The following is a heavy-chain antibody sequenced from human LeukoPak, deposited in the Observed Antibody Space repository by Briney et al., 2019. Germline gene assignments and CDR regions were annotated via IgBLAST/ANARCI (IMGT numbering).Heavy chain of an antibody. Sequence: GGSLRLSCAASGFTLRSYGMNWVRQAPGKGLEWVAFMRNDGSNEYYADSVRGRFTISRDTSRNTLYLQMNSLRAEDTAVYYCARGVESYAFDIWGQGTMVTVSS. V-gene: IGHV3-30*02. CDR2: MRNDGSNE. CDR3: ARGVESYAFDI. CDR1: GFTLRSYG. J-gene: IGHJ3*02.